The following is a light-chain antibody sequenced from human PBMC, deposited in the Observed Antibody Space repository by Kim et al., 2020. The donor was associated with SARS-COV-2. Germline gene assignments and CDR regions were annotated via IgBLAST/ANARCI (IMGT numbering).Light chain of an antibody. V-gene: IGLV2-14*03. CDR1: SSDVGGYNY. CDR3: NSYTSSTTWV. Sequence: QSALTQPASVSGSPGQSITISCTGTSSDVGGYNYVSWYQHHPGKAPKLMIYDVTKRPSGVSNRFSGSKSGNTASLTISGLQAEDEANYYCNSYTSSTTWVFGGGTQLNVL. J-gene: IGLJ3*02. CDR2: DVT.